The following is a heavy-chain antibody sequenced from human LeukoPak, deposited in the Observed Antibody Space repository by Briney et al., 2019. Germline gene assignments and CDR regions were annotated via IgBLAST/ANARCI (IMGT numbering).Heavy chain of an antibody. CDR1: GGSISSGSYY. Sequence: PSQTLSLTCTVSGGSISSGSYYWSWIRQPAGKGLEWIGRIYTSGSTNYNPSLKSRVTISVDTAKNQFSLKLSSVTAADTAVYYCAREVLACSSTSCYDRNWFDPWGQGTLVTVSS. CDR2: IYTSGST. CDR3: AREVLACSSTSCYDRNWFDP. V-gene: IGHV4-61*02. D-gene: IGHD2-2*01. J-gene: IGHJ5*02.